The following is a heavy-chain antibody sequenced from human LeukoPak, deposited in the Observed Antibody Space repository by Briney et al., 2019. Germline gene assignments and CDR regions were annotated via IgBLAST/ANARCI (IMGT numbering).Heavy chain of an antibody. V-gene: IGHV3-7*01. CDR1: GFTFSSYW. CDR3: ARDLPVVGAPGFDY. Sequence: PGGSLRLSCAASGFTFSSYWMSWVRQAPGMGLEWVANIKQDGTEKIYVDSVKGRFTISRDNAENSLYLQMNSLRAEDSALYYCARDLPVVGAPGFDYWGQGTLVTVSS. CDR2: IKQDGTEK. J-gene: IGHJ4*02. D-gene: IGHD1-26*01.